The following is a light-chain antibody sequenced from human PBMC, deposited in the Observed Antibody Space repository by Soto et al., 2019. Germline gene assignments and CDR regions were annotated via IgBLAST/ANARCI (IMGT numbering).Light chain of an antibody. CDR2: ADS. Sequence: EIVLTQSPATLSLSPGETATLSCRASQSVSGYIGWYQQKPGQAPRLLIYADSNRATGIPARFSGSGSGTEFTLTISSLQPDDFATYYCQQYNNWPPWTFGQGTKVDIK. CDR3: QQYNNWPPWT. CDR1: QSVSGY. V-gene: IGKV3-11*01. J-gene: IGKJ1*01.